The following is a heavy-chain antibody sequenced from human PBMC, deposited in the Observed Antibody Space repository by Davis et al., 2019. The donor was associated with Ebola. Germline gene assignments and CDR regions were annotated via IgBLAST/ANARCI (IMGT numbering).Heavy chain of an antibody. V-gene: IGHV1-69*13. Sequence: SVKVSCKASGGTFSSYAISWVRQAPGQGLEWMGGIIPIFGTANYAQKFQGRVTITADESTSTAYMELSSLRSEDTAVYYCARADYDFWSGYPLFGDYYYYYGMDVWGQGTTVTVSS. CDR1: GGTFSSYA. CDR3: ARADYDFWSGYPLFGDYYYYYGMDV. J-gene: IGHJ6*02. CDR2: IIPIFGTA. D-gene: IGHD3-3*01.